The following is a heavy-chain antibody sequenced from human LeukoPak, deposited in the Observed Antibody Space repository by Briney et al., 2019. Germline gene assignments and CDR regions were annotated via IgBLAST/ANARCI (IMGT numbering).Heavy chain of an antibody. CDR1: GFTFSSYG. Sequence: GGSLRLSCAASGFTFSSYGMHWVRQAPAKGLECVAFIRYDGNNKYYADCVKCRFNISRDNSKNTLYLQMNSLRAEDTAVYYCAREGGGYNNRGFDYWGQGTLVTVSS. CDR2: IRYDGNNK. D-gene: IGHD5-24*01. J-gene: IGHJ4*02. V-gene: IGHV3-30*02. CDR3: AREGGGYNNRGFDY.